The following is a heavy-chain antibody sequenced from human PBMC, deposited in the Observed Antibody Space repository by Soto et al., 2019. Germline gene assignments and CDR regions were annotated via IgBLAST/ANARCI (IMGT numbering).Heavy chain of an antibody. J-gene: IGHJ4*02. V-gene: IGHV1-58*01. CDR3: AAGDSSGYYGG. CDR2: ITVGTGNT. Sequence: ASVKVSCKASGFIFTSSSVQWARQARGQRLEWIGWITVGTGNTNYAQKFQERVTITRDMSTSTAYMELSNLRSEDTAIYYCAAGDSSGYYGGWGQGTQVSVSS. CDR1: GFIFTSSS. D-gene: IGHD3-22*01.